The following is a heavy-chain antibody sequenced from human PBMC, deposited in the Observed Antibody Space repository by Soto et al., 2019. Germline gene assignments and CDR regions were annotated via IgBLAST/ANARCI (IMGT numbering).Heavy chain of an antibody. Sequence: GGSLRLSCAASGFTFSSYAMHWVRQAPGKGLEYVSAISSNGGSTYYANSVKGRFTISRDNSKNTLYLQMGSLRAEDMAVYYCARELRIAAAESHTYYYYMDVWGKGTTVTVSS. CDR1: GFTFSSYA. CDR2: ISSNGGST. V-gene: IGHV3-64*01. J-gene: IGHJ6*03. D-gene: IGHD6-13*01. CDR3: ARELRIAAAESHTYYYYMDV.